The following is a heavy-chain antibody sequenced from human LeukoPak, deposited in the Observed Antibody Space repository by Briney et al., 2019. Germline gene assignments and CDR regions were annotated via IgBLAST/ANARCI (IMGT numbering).Heavy chain of an antibody. J-gene: IGHJ4*02. CDR3: AKDKEIYDILTGYYAH. CDR2: ISYDGSNK. V-gene: IGHV3-30*18. D-gene: IGHD3-9*01. Sequence: GGSLRLSCAASGFTFSSYGMHWVRQAPGKGLEWVAVISYDGSNKYYADSVKGRFTISRDNSKNTLYLQMNSLRAEDTAVYYCAKDKEIYDILTGYYAHWGQGTLVTVSS. CDR1: GFTFSSYG.